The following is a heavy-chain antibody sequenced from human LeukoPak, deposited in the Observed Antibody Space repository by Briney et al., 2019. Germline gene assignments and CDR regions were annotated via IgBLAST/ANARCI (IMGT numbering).Heavy chain of an antibody. D-gene: IGHD5-24*01. CDR2: ISHDGRTK. V-gene: IGHV3-30*04. CDR1: GFNFDNFA. Sequence: GGSLRLSCVVSGFNFDNFAMHWVRQPLGKGLEWVAVISHDGRTKYYADSMKGRITISRDNSKNTLFLQMNNLRSEDTAVYFCARPSPPGDGYNPPDHWGQGTLVTVSS. J-gene: IGHJ4*02. CDR3: ARPSPPGDGYNPPDH.